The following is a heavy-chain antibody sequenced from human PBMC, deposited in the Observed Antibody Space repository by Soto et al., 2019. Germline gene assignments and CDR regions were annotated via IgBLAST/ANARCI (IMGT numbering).Heavy chain of an antibody. Sequence: QVQLVQSGAEVKKPGSSVKVSCKASGGTFSSYAISWVRQAPGQGLEWMGGIIPIFGTANYAQKFQGRVTITADESTRTAYMDLSSLRSEDTAAYYCEYHKDSGWYENFDYWGQGTLATVSS. CDR2: IIPIFGTA. CDR3: EYHKDSGWYENFDY. V-gene: IGHV1-69*19. CDR1: GGTFSSYA. J-gene: IGHJ4*02. D-gene: IGHD6-19*01.